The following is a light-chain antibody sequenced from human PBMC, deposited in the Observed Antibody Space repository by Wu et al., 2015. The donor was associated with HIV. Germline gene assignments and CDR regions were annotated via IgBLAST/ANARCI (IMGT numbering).Light chain of an antibody. CDR3: QQSFSNLWT. CDR1: QSIGSF. Sequence: IQMTQSPSSLSASIGDTVAITCRAGQSIGSFLNXYQQKPGKAPRLLISGASDLHNGVPSRFSGRGSGTEFTLTITSLQPEDFATYYCQQSFSNLWTFGQGTKVERK. J-gene: IGKJ1*01. V-gene: IGKV1-39*01. CDR2: GAS.